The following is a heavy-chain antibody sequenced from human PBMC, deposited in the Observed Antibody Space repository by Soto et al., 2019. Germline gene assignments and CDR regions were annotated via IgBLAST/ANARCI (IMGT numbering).Heavy chain of an antibody. CDR1: GYTFISYA. J-gene: IGHJ4*02. CDR3: ARGSSWAPFDY. Sequence: QVQLVQSGAEVKKPGASVKVSCKASGYTFISYAIHWVRQAPGQRLEWMGWINTANDNTKYSQKFQGRVTITRDTSASLVYMELSSLRSKDTAVYYCARGSSWAPFDYWGQGTLVTVSS. CDR2: INTANDNT. V-gene: IGHV1-3*04. D-gene: IGHD6-13*01.